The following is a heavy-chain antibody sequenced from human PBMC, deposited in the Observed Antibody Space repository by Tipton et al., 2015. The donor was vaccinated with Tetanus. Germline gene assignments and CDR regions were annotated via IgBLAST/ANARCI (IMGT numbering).Heavy chain of an antibody. CDR2: ISYSGST. J-gene: IGHJ4*02. CDR3: ARHNPSGLWFGELDSSFDY. CDR1: GGSINNYY. D-gene: IGHD3-10*01. Sequence: TLSLTCTVSGGSINNYYWSWIRQPPGKGLEWIGYISYSGSTNSNPSLKSRVAISVDASKNQFSLELTSVTAADTAVYYCARHNPSGLWFGELDSSFDYWGQGTLVTVSS. V-gene: IGHV4-59*08.